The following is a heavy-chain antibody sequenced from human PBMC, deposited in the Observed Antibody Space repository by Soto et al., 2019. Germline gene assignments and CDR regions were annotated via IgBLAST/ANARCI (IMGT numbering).Heavy chain of an antibody. V-gene: IGHV4-59*08. CDR1: DGSISGLY. CDR2: IYSSGTT. J-gene: IGHJ6*03. Sequence: QVQLQESGPGLVRPSETLSLTCSVSDGSISGLYWTWVRQAPRKGLEWIGWIYSSGTTNSNPSLKSRVAFSVDTSKNQFSLKLTSVTAADTAIYYCARLRNHYFMDAWGKGTTVAVSS. CDR3: ARLRNHYFMDA. D-gene: IGHD1-1*01.